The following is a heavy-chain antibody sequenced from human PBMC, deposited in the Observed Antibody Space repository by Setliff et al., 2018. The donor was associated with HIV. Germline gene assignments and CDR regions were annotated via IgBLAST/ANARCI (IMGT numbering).Heavy chain of an antibody. J-gene: IGHJ4*02. V-gene: IGHV4-61*08. D-gene: IGHD6-19*01. CDR2: INHSGDT. CDR1: GGPISSDDHY. Sequence: ASETLSLTCTVSGGPISSDDHYWSWIRQPPGKGLEWIGEINHSGDTNYNPSLKSRVTISVDTSKNQFSLKLSSVTAADTAVYYCASTGYSSGWSFDYWGQGTLVTVSS. CDR3: ASTGYSSGWSFDY.